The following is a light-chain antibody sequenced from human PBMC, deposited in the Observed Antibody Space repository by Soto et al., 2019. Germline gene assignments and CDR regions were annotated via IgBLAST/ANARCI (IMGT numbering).Light chain of an antibody. J-gene: IGKJ1*01. CDR1: LSVRSSY. Sequence: EIVLTQSPGTLSLCPGERATLSFRASLSVRSSYLAWYQQRPGQPPRLLMDGATRATGIPDRFSGSGSGTDFTLTISSLEPEDFAVYYCQQYVTSPWTFGQGTKVDIK. CDR2: GA. V-gene: IGKV3-20*01. CDR3: QQYVTSPWT.